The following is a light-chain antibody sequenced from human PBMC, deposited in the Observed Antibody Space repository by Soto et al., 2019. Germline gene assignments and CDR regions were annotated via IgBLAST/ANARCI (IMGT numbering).Light chain of an antibody. CDR1: SSDVGSYNL. Sequence: LTQPASVSGSPGQSITISCTGTSSDVGSYNLVSWYQQHPGKAPKLMIYEVSKRPSGVSNRFSGSKSGNTASLTISGLQAEDESDYYCCSYAGSSYVFGTGTKVTVL. CDR2: EVS. J-gene: IGLJ1*01. V-gene: IGLV2-23*02. CDR3: CSYAGSSYV.